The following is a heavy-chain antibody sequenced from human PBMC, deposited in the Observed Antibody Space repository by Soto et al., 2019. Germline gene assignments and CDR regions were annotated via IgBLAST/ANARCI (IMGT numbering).Heavy chain of an antibody. V-gene: IGHV3-15*07. Sequence: EVQLVESGGGLVKPGGSLRLSCAASGFTFSDGWMNWVRQAPGKGLEWVGRIKSKISGGTADYVAPVIGRFTISRDDSKNTVYLQMNSLKLEDTDVYYCTTTGGHLHSEPFDYWGQGARVTVSS. CDR3: TTTGGHLHSEPFDY. CDR2: IKSKISGGTA. D-gene: IGHD2-8*02. J-gene: IGHJ4*02. CDR1: GFTFSDGW.